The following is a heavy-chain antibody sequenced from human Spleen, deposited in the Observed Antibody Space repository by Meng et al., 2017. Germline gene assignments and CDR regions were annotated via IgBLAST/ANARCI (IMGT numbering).Heavy chain of an antibody. J-gene: IGHJ4*02. CDR2: IIPIFGTA. D-gene: IGHD1-26*01. V-gene: IGHV1-69*06. CDR1: GGIFSNYV. CDR3: ARGVGATSFP. Sequence: SVKVSCKALGGIFSNYVIGWVRQAPGQGLEWMGGIIPIFGTANYAQKFQGRVTITADKSTSTVYMELSSLRSEDTAVYYCARGVGATSFPWGQGTLVTVSS.